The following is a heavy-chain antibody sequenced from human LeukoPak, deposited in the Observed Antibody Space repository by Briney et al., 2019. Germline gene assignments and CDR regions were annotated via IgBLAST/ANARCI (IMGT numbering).Heavy chain of an antibody. V-gene: IGHV5-51*01. CDR2: IYPGDSDT. CDR1: GYSFTSYW. D-gene: IGHD3-22*01. J-gene: IGHJ4*02. Sequence: GESLKISCKGSGYSFTSYWIGWVRQMPGKGLEWMGIIYPGDSDTRYSPSFQGQVTISADKSISTAYLQWGSLKASDTAMYYCASLPTYGYYGSSGYIYWGQGTLVTVSS. CDR3: ASLPTYGYYGSSGYIY.